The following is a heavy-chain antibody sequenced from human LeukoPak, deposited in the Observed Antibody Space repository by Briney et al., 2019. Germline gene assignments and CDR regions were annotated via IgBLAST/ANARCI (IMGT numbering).Heavy chain of an antibody. J-gene: IGHJ6*03. CDR1: GFTFSGFD. V-gene: IGHV3-13*01. D-gene: IGHD1-1*01. CDR2: IGTASDT. Sequence: GGSLRLSCAASGFTFSGFDMHWVRQPTGQGLEWVSTIGTASDTYYPGSVEGRFTLSRDNAKNSLYLQMNSLTAGDTAVYYCARGPPRGKYYYMDVWGKGTTVTVSS. CDR3: ARGPPRGKYYYMDV.